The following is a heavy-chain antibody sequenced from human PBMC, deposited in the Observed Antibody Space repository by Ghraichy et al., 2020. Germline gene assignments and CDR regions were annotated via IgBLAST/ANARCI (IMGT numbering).Heavy chain of an antibody. CDR2: IYYSGST. D-gene: IGHD1-1*01. V-gene: IGHV4-39*01. CDR3: ARPATTTASYFQH. J-gene: IGHJ1*01. Sequence: SETLSLTCTVSGGSISSSSFYWGWIRQPPGKGLEWIGSIYYSGSTRYNPSLKSRVTISVDTSKNQFSLKLSSGTAADTAVYYCARPATTTASYFQHWGQGTLVIVSS. CDR1: GGSISSSSFY.